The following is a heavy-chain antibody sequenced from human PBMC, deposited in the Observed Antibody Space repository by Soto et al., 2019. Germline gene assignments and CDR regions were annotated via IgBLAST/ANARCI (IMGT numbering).Heavy chain of an antibody. CDR3: ARGGFGGRNYYYYYMDV. CDR1: GGSFSGYY. V-gene: IGHV4-34*01. CDR2: INHSGST. J-gene: IGHJ6*03. D-gene: IGHD3-16*01. Sequence: SETLSLTCAVYGGSFSGYYWSWIRQPPGKGLEWIGEINHSGSTNYNPSLKSRVTISVDTSKNLFSLKLSSVTAADTSVYYCARGGFGGRNYYYYYMDVWGKGTTVTVSS.